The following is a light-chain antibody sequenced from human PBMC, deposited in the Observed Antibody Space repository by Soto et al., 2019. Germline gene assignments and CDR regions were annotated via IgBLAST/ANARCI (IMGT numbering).Light chain of an antibody. V-gene: IGKV1-5*03. CDR1: QSISSW. CDR2: KAS. Sequence: DIQMTQSPSTLSASVGDRVTITCRASQSISSWLAWYQQEPGKAPKGLIYKASTLESGAPSRFSGSGSGTEFTLTISSLQPDDFATYYCQQYYSYPWTFGQGTKVDIK. J-gene: IGKJ1*01. CDR3: QQYYSYPWT.